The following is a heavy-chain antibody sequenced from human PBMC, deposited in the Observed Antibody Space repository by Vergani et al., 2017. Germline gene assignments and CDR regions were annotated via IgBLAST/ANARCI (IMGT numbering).Heavy chain of an antibody. CDR2: INTGNGNT. J-gene: IGHJ6*02. CDR1: GYTFTSYA. V-gene: IGHV1-3*04. Sequence: QVQLVQSGAEVKKPGASVKVSCKASGYTFTSYAMHWVRQAPGQRLEWMGWINTGNGNTKYSQKFQGRVTITRDTSASTAYMELSSLRSEDTAVYYCARGGYDTPFFEVRYGMDVWGQGTTVTVSS. D-gene: IGHD5-12*01. CDR3: ARGGYDTPFFEVRYGMDV.